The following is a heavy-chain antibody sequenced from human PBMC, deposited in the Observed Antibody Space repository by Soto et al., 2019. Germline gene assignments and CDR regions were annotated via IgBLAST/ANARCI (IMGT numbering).Heavy chain of an antibody. Sequence: QVQLVQSGAEVKKPGSSVKVSCKASGGTFSSYTISWVRQAPGQGLEWMGRIIPILGIANYAQKFQGRVTITADKSTSTAYIELTSLRSEVTAVYYCASGSSILWSWGQGTLVTVSS. D-gene: IGHD2-21*01. CDR1: GGTFSSYT. J-gene: IGHJ5*02. CDR3: ASGSSILWS. CDR2: IIPILGIA. V-gene: IGHV1-69*02.